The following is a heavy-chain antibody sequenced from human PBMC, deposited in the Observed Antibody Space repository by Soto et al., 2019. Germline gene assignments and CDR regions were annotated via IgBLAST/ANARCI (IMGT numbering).Heavy chain of an antibody. CDR2: IYYSGST. J-gene: IGHJ6*03. CDR3: ARLRAVARLYYYYYYMDV. V-gene: IGHV4-39*01. D-gene: IGHD6-19*01. Sequence: SETLSLTCTVSGGSISSSSYYWGWIRQPPGKGLEWIGSIYYSGSTYYNPSLKSRVTISVDTSKNQFSLKLSSVTAADTAVYYCARLRAVARLYYYYYYMDVWGKGTTVTVSS. CDR1: GGSISSSSYY.